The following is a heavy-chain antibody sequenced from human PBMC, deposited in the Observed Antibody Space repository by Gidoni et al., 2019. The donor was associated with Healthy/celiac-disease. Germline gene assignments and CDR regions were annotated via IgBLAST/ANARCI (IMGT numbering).Heavy chain of an antibody. CDR3: ARDLGYSYGYAHYYYGMDV. V-gene: IGHV1-46*01. D-gene: IGHD5-18*01. Sequence: QVQLVQSGAEVKKPGASVKVSCKASGYTCTSSYMNWVRQAPGQGLEWMGILNPSGGSTSYAQKFQGRVTMTRYTSTSTVYMELSSLRSEDTAVYYCARDLGYSYGYAHYYYGMDVWGQGTTVTVSS. CDR2: LNPSGGST. J-gene: IGHJ6*02. CDR1: GYTCTSSY.